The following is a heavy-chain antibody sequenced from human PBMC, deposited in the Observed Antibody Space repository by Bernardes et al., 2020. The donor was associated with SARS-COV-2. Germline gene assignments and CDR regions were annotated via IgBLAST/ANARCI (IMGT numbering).Heavy chain of an antibody. CDR2: ISSSSTI. Sequence: GGSLRLSCAASGFTFSDYYMNWVRQAPGKGLEWVSSISSSSTIYYADSVKGRFTISRDNAKNSLYLQMNSLRAEDTAVYYCASRLTHIVVVTAILRFDYWGQGTLVTVSS. D-gene: IGHD2-21*02. J-gene: IGHJ4*02. CDR3: ASRLTHIVVVTAILRFDY. CDR1: GFTFSDYY. V-gene: IGHV3-11*04.